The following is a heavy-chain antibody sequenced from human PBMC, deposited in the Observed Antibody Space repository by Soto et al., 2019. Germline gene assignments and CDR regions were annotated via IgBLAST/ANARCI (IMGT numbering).Heavy chain of an antibody. CDR3: ARTRAVWFDP. Sequence: QLQLQESGPGLVKPSETLSLTCTVSGGSISSSSYYWGWIRQPPGKGLEWIGSIYYSGSTDYNPSLKSRVTISVDTSKNQFSLKLSSVTAADTAVYYCARTRAVWFDPWGQGTLVTVSS. J-gene: IGHJ5*02. CDR1: GGSISSSSYY. D-gene: IGHD6-19*01. CDR2: IYYSGST. V-gene: IGHV4-39*01.